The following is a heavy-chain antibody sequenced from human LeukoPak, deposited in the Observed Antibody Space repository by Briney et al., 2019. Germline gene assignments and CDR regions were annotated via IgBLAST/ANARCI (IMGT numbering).Heavy chain of an antibody. CDR1: GFTFSTYT. J-gene: IGHJ4*02. V-gene: IGHV3-64*02. CDR3: ARGVGFSTGWYYFDY. D-gene: IGHD6-19*01. Sequence: QARGSLRLSCAASGFTFSTYTIHWVRQAPGEGLEYVSAISGNGGSTYYADSVKGRFTISRDNSKNTLYLQMGSLRAEDMGVYYCARGVGFSTGWYYFDYWGRGTLVTVSS. CDR2: ISGNGGST.